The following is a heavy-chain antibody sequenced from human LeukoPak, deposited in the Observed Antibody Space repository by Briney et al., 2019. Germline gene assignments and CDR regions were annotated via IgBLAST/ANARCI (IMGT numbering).Heavy chain of an antibody. CDR1: GFTFSSYG. J-gene: IGHJ3*02. Sequence: GGSLRLSCAASGFTFSSYGMHWVRQAPGKGLEWVAFIRYDGSNKYYADSVKGRFTISRDNSKNTLYLQMNSLRAEDTAVYYCARESGFRGDAFDIWGQGTMVTVSS. CDR3: ARESGFRGDAFDI. D-gene: IGHD3-10*01. V-gene: IGHV3-30*02. CDR2: IRYDGSNK.